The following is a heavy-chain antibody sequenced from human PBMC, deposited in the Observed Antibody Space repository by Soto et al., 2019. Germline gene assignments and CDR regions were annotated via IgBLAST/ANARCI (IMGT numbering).Heavy chain of an antibody. CDR2: ISGSGGST. D-gene: IGHD6-6*01. V-gene: IGHV3-23*01. CDR1: GLTFSSYA. CDR3: AKEQYSTRLYYYYGMDV. Sequence: GGSLRLSCAASGLTFSSYAMSWVRQAPGKGLEWVSAISGSGGSTYYADSVKGRFTISRHNSKNTLCLQMNSLRAEDTAVYYFAKEQYSTRLYYYYGMDVWGRGTTVIVS. J-gene: IGHJ6*02.